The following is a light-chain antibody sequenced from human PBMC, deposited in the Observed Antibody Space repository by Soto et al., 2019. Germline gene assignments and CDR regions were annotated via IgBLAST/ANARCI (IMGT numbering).Light chain of an antibody. J-gene: IGKJ2*01. CDR2: DAS. V-gene: IGKV1-39*01. Sequence: DIQMTQSPSSLSASVGDRVTITCRASQGISTYLVWYQQRQGRAPKLLIYDASSLLSGVPSRFSGSGSGTDFPLTISSLQPEDFPPYYCQQINRTPYTFGKGPSWRPN. CDR3: QQINRTPYT. CDR1: QGISTY.